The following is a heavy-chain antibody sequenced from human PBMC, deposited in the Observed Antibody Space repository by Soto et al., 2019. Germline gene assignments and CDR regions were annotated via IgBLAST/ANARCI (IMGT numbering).Heavy chain of an antibody. CDR1: GGTFSSYA. CDR3: AAVNYYYYGMDV. CDR2: IIPIFGTA. V-gene: IGHV1-69*01. J-gene: IGHJ6*02. Sequence: ASVEGSCTASGGTFSSYAISWVRQAPGQGLELMGGIIPIFGTANYAQKFQGRVTITADESTSTACMELSSLRSEDTAVYYCAAVNYYYYGMDVWGQGTTVTVSS. D-gene: IGHD2-15*01.